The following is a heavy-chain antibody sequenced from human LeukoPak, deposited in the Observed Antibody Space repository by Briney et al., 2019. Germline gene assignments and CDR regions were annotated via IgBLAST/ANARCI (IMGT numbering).Heavy chain of an antibody. CDR1: GFTFSSYG. J-gene: IGHJ4*02. V-gene: IGHV3-23*01. CDR2: ISGSGGST. CDR3: AKAPTYYYGSGSYSVLDY. D-gene: IGHD3-10*01. Sequence: PGGSLRLSCAASGFTFSSYGMSWVRQAPGKGLEWVSAISGSGGSTYYADSVKGRFTISRDNYKNTLYLQMNSLRAEDTAVYYCAKAPTYYYGSGSYSVLDYWGQGTLVTVSS.